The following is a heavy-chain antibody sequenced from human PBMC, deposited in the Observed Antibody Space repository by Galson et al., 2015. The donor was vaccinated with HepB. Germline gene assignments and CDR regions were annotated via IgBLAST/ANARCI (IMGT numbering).Heavy chain of an antibody. J-gene: IGHJ4*02. Sequence: SVKVSCKASGYTFTSYGISWVRQAPGQGLEWMGWISAYNGNTNYAQKLQGRVTMTTDTSTSTAYMELRSLRSDDTAVYYCARDSSYLAVAGPLDYWGQGTLFTVSS. D-gene: IGHD6-19*01. V-gene: IGHV1-18*04. CDR2: ISAYNGNT. CDR3: ARDSSYLAVAGPLDY. CDR1: GYTFTSYG.